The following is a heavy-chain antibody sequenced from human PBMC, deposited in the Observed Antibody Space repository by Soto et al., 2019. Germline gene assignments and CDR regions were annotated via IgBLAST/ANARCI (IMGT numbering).Heavy chain of an antibody. V-gene: IGHV3-23*01. D-gene: IGHD3-10*01. CDR1: GFTFSSYA. CDR3: AKVLLWFGELSLGDYYFDS. CDR2: ISGSGGST. J-gene: IGHJ4*02. Sequence: EVQLLESGGGLVQPGGSLRLSCAASGFTFSSYAMSWVRQAPGKGLEWVSAISGSGGSTYYAESVKGRFTISRDNSKNTLYLQMNSLRAEDTAVYYCAKVLLWFGELSLGDYYFDSWGQGTLVTVSS.